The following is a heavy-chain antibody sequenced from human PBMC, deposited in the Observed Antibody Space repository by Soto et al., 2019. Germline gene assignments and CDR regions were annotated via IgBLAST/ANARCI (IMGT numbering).Heavy chain of an antibody. CDR1: GFTFSSYG. V-gene: IGHV3-30*18. CDR3: AKDLLRFLEWLPTGIDY. Sequence: GGSLRLSCAASGFTFSSYGMHWVRQAPGKGLEWVAVISYDGSNKYYADSVKGRFTISRDNSKNTLYLQMNSLRAEDTAVYYCAKDLLRFLEWLPTGIDYWGQGTLVTVSS. D-gene: IGHD3-3*01. J-gene: IGHJ4*02. CDR2: ISYDGSNK.